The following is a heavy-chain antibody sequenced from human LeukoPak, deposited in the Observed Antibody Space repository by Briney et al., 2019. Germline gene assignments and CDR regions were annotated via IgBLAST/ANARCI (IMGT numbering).Heavy chain of an antibody. CDR3: AYSSLYYFNY. CDR2: INSDGRST. J-gene: IGHJ4*02. CDR1: GFTFSSNW. Sequence: GGSLRLSCAASGFTFSSNWMHWVRQAPGKGLVWVSHINSDGRSTSYADSVKGRFTISRDNAKNTLYLQMNSLRAEDTAEYYCAYSSLYYFNYWGQGTLVTVSS. D-gene: IGHD6-13*01. V-gene: IGHV3-74*01.